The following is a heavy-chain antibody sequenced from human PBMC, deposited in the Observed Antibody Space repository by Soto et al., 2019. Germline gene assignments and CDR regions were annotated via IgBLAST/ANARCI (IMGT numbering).Heavy chain of an antibody. J-gene: IGHJ6*02. CDR3: ARARYYGSGSGYGLDV. D-gene: IGHD3-10*01. CDR1: GGSVSGGDYY. CDR2: IFYTGST. Sequence: QVQLQESGPGLVKPSETLSLTCTVSGGSVSGGDYYWNWIRQPPGKGLEWIAYIFYTGSTNYNPSLKSRVTLSVDTSRKQFSLRLSSVTAADTAVYYCARARYYGSGSGYGLDVWGQGTTVTVSS. V-gene: IGHV4-61*08.